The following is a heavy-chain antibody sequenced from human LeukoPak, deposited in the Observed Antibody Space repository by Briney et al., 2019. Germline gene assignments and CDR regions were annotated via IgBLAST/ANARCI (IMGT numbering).Heavy chain of an antibody. D-gene: IGHD6-13*01. CDR2: IYYSGST. J-gene: IGHJ5*02. V-gene: IGHV4-39*07. CDR3: AREYSSSWYRVRRNWFDP. Sequence: SETLSLTCTVSGGSISSSSYYWGWIRPPPGKWLEWIGSIYYSGSTNYNPSLKSRVTMSVDTSKNQFSLKLSSVTAADTAVYYCAREYSSSWYRVRRNWFDPWGQGTLVTVSS. CDR1: GGSISSSSYY.